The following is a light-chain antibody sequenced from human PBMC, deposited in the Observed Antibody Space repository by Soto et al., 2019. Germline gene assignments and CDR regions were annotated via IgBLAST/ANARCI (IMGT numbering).Light chain of an antibody. CDR3: QQRAGSST. V-gene: IGKV3-11*01. J-gene: IGKJ5*01. CDR1: QSVSSY. CDR2: DAS. Sequence: EIVMTQSRATLSVSPWERATLSCRASQSVSSYLAWYQQKPGQAPRLLIYDASNRATGIPARFSGSGSGTDFTLTISSLEPEDFAVYYCQQRAGSSTFGQGTRLEIK.